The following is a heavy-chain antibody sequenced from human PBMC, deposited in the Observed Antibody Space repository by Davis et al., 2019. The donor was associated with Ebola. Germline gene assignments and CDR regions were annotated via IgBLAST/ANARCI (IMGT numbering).Heavy chain of an antibody. CDR1: GGTFSSYA. Sequence: SVKVSCKTSGGTFSSYAISWVRQAPGQGLEWMGGIIPMFTMGKYAQKFQGRVTISADESTATAYMELSVLRSEDTAVYYCARSSSPYYYYMDVWGNGTAVIVSS. D-gene: IGHD3-10*01. CDR3: ARSSSPYYYYMDV. CDR2: IIPMFTMG. V-gene: IGHV1-69*13. J-gene: IGHJ6*03.